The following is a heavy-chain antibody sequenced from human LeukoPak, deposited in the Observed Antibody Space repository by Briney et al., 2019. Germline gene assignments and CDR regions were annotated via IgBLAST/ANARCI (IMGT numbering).Heavy chain of an antibody. CDR2: IRYDGSNK. D-gene: IGHD6-13*01. J-gene: IGHJ5*02. V-gene: IGHV3-30*02. CDR1: GFTFSSYG. CDR3: AKDYGQQLNWFDP. Sequence: PGGSLRLSCAASGFTFSSYGMHWVRQAPGKGLEWVAFIRYDGSNKYYADSVKGRFTISRDNSKNTLYLQMNSLRAEDTAVYYCAKDYGQQLNWFDPWGQGTLVTVSS.